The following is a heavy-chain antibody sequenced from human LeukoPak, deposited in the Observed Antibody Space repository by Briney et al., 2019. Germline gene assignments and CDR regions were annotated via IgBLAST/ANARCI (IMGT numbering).Heavy chain of an antibody. CDR3: AGPREMATIYYYYGMDV. CDR1: GGTFSSYA. CDR2: IIPIFGTA. V-gene: IGHV1-69*01. D-gene: IGHD5-24*01. Sequence: LVKVSFKASGGTFSSYAISWVRQAPGQGLEWMGGIIPIFGTANYAQKFQGRVTITADESTSTAYMELSSLRSEDTAVYYCAGPREMATIYYYYGMDVWDQGTTVTVSS. J-gene: IGHJ6*02.